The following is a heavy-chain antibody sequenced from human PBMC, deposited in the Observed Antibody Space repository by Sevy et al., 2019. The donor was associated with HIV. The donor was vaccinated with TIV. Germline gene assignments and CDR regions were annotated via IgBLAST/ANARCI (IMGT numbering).Heavy chain of an antibody. CDR1: GFTFSSYW. J-gene: IGHJ4*02. D-gene: IGHD3-16*02. CDR3: ATSIEGLVYR. CDR2: INNDGSST. Sequence: GGSLRLSCAASGFTFSSYWMHWVRQAPGKGLVWVSLINNDGSSTTYADSVKGRFTISRDNAKNTLFLQMNSLRAEDTAVYYCATSIEGLVYRWGQGTLVTVSS. V-gene: IGHV3-74*01.